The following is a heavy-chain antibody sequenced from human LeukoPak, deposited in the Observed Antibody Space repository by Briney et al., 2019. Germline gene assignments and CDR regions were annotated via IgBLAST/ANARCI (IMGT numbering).Heavy chain of an antibody. CDR2: ISAYNGNT. J-gene: IGHJ6*02. D-gene: IGHD3-3*01. Sequence: ASVKVSCKASGYTFTSYGIIWVRQAPGQGLEWMGWISAYNGNTNYAQKLQGRVTMTTDTSTSTAYMELRSLRSDDTAVYYYAREDITIFGVVTRPYYYYGMDVWGQGTTVTVSS. CDR1: GYTFTSYG. CDR3: AREDITIFGVVTRPYYYYGMDV. V-gene: IGHV1-18*01.